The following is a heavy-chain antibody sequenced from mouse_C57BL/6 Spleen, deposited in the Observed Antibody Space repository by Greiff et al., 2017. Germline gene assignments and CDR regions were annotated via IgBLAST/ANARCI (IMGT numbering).Heavy chain of an antibody. CDR3: ARGDYGKDFDY. CDR2: INPYNGDT. V-gene: IGHV1-20*01. CDR1: GYSFTGYF. J-gene: IGHJ2*01. Sequence: EVQLQQSGPELVKPGDSVKISCKASGYSFTGYFMNWVMQSHGQSLEWIGRINPYNGDTFYNQKLKGKATLTVDKSSSTAHMELRSLTSEDSAVYYCARGDYGKDFDYWGQGTTLTVSS. D-gene: IGHD1-1*01.